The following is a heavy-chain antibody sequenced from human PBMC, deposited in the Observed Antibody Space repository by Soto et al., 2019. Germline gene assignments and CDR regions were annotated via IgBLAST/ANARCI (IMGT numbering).Heavy chain of an antibody. CDR2: INPNSGGT. CDR1: GYRFTGYY. V-gene: IGHV1-2*04. Sequence: ASVKGACKASGYRFTGYYVHLVRQDTRQGLGWMGWINPNSGGTNYAQKFQAWVTMTRDTSISTAYMELTRLRSDDTAVYFCARGVSTEHIVVGGPCYFDYWGQGTLVTVSS. J-gene: IGHJ4*02. CDR3: ARGVSTEHIVVGGPCYFDY. D-gene: IGHD2-21*01.